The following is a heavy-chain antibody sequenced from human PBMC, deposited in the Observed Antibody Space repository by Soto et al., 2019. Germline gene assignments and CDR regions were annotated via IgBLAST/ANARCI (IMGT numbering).Heavy chain of an antibody. Sequence: PSETLSLTCTVSGGSVSSGGYYWSWIRQPPGKGLEWIGHMYYSRSTNYNPSLKSRVTISVDTPKNQFSLWLSSVTTADTAVYYCAREATTPSWFDPWGQGALVTVSS. V-gene: IGHV4-61*08. D-gene: IGHD5-12*01. CDR1: GGSVSSGGYY. CDR2: MYYSRST. J-gene: IGHJ5*02. CDR3: AREATTPSWFDP.